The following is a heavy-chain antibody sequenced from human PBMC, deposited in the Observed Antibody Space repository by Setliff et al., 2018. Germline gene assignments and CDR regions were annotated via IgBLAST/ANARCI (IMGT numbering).Heavy chain of an antibody. J-gene: IGHJ4*02. CDR2: IIPILGIA. D-gene: IGHD2-15*01. V-gene: IGHV1-69*10. CDR1: GYTLTELS. CDR3: ARLSSGYCSGGSCPAGYDY. Sequence: GASVKVSCKVSGYTLTELSMHWVRQAPGKGLEWMGGIIPILGIANYAQKFQGRVTITADKSTSTAYMELSSLRSEDTAVYYCARLSSGYCSGGSCPAGYDYWGQGTLVTVSS.